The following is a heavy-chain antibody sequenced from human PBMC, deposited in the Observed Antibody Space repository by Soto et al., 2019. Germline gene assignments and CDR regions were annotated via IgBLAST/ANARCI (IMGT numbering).Heavy chain of an antibody. CDR2: IWHDGINE. CDR3: TKRRGDASKWVLGLDQ. D-gene: IGHD3-10*01. CDR1: GFTFSDYA. Sequence: QERLVESGGGVVQPGRSLRLSCAVSGFTFSDYAMHWVRQAPGKGLEWVALIWHDGINEFYADSVKGRFTISSDISNNTLYLQMNSLRPEATAVYYCTKRRGDASKWVLGLDQCGQGTLVTVSS. V-gene: IGHV3-33*03. J-gene: IGHJ5*02.